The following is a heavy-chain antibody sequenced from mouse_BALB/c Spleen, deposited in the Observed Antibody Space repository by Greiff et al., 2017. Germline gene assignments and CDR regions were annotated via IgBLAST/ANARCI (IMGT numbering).Heavy chain of an antibody. CDR3: ARPVYYDYDGAMDY. CDR2: IYPGDGDT. CDR1: GYTFTSYW. Sequence: VKLQESGAELARPGASVKLSCKASGYTFTSYWMQWVKQRPGQGLEWIGAIYPGDGDTRYTQKFKGKATLTADKSSSTAYMQLSSLASEDSAVYYCARPVYYDYDGAMDYWGQGTSVTVSS. J-gene: IGHJ4*01. D-gene: IGHD2-4*01. V-gene: IGHV1-87*01.